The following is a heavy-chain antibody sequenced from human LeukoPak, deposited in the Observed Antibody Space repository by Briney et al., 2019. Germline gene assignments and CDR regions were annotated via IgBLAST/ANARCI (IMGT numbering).Heavy chain of an antibody. D-gene: IGHD3-22*01. CDR3: AREYYYDSSGYYYPDY. CDR2: ISAYNGNT. J-gene: IGHJ4*02. V-gene: IGHV1-18*01. Sequence: GASVKVSCKASGYTFTSYGISWVRQAPGQGLEWMGWISAYNGNTNYAQKLQGRVTMTTDTSTSTAYMELRSLRSDDTAVYYCAREYYYDSSGYYYPDYWGQGTLVIVSS. CDR1: GYTFTSYG.